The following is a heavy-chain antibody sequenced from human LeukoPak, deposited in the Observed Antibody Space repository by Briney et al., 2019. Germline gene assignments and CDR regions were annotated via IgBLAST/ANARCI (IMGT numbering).Heavy chain of an antibody. V-gene: IGHV4-39*01. CDR2: IYYSGST. Sequence: PSETLSLTCTVSGGSISSSSYYWGWIRQPPGKGLEWIGSIYYSGSTYYNPSLKSRVTISVDTSKNQFSLKLSSVTAADTAVYYCARGRSAPEFDYWGQGTLVTVSS. J-gene: IGHJ4*02. CDR3: ARGRSAPEFDY. D-gene: IGHD1-14*01. CDR1: GGSISSSSYY.